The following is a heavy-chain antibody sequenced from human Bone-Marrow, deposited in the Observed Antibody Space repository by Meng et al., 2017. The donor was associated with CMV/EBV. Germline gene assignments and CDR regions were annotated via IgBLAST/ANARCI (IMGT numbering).Heavy chain of an antibody. CDR1: GFTFNNYA. CDR2: ISASGGTT. CDR3: ARVHDSSPPNRFDY. J-gene: IGHJ4*02. Sequence: GGSLRLSCAASGFTFNNYAMGWVRQAPGKGLEWVSGISASGGTTYYGDSVKCRFTISRDNAKNSLYLQMNSLRAEDTAVYYCARVHDSSPPNRFDYWGQGTLVTVSS. D-gene: IGHD6-13*01. V-gene: IGHV3-23*01.